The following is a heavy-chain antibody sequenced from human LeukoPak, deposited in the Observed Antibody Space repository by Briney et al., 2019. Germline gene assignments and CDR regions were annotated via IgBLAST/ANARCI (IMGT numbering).Heavy chain of an antibody. CDR2: IYYSGST. D-gene: IGHD3-16*01. CDR1: GGSISSSSYY. Sequence: SETLSLTCTVSGGSISSSSYYWGWIRQPPGKGLEWIGSIYYSGSTNYNPSLKSRVTISVDTSKNQFSLKLSSVTAADTAVYYCARDGGSLSFDYWGQGTLVTVSS. V-gene: IGHV4-39*07. CDR3: ARDGGSLSFDY. J-gene: IGHJ4*02.